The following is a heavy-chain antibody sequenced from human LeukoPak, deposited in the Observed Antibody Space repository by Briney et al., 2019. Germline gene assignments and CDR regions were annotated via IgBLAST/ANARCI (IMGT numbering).Heavy chain of an antibody. J-gene: IGHJ4*02. CDR2: IYYSGST. Sequence: ASETLSLTCTVSGGSVNSSSHYWGWIRQPPGKGLEWIGSIYYSGSTYYNPSLKSRLTISVDTSNNQFSLNLSSVTAADTAVYYCRIIYCKATNCYAKGDYWSQGTLVTISS. CDR1: GGSVNSSSHY. CDR3: RIIYCKATNCYAKGDY. V-gene: IGHV4-39*01. D-gene: IGHD2-2*01.